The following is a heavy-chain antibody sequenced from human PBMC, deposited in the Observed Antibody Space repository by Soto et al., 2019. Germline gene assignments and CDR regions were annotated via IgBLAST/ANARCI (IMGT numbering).Heavy chain of an antibody. CDR3: ASPTVTQNPLSYGMDV. CDR2: ISYDGSNK. V-gene: IGHV3-30-3*01. D-gene: IGHD4-17*01. Sequence: QVQLVESGGGVVQPGRSLRLSCAASGFTFSSYAMHWVRQAPGKGLEWVAVISYDGSNKYYADSVKGRFTISRDNSKNTLYLQMNSLRAEDTAVYYCASPTVTQNPLSYGMDVWGQGTTVTVSS. CDR1: GFTFSSYA. J-gene: IGHJ6*02.